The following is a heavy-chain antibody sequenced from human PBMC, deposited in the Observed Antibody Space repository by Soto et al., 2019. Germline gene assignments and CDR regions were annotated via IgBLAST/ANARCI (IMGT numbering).Heavy chain of an antibody. CDR1: GFSFSDYG. V-gene: IGHV3-30*18. J-gene: IGHJ4*02. CDR2: ILYDAPNK. D-gene: IGHD6-19*01. CDR3: AKDLRVAVAGTDFFDH. Sequence: QVQLVESGGGVVQPGKSLRLSCTASGFSFSDYGMHWVRQAPGKGLEWVALILYDAPNKDYADSVKGRFAISRDNSKNTLYLQMNSLRAEDTAVYYCAKDLRVAVAGTDFFDHWGQGTLVTVAS.